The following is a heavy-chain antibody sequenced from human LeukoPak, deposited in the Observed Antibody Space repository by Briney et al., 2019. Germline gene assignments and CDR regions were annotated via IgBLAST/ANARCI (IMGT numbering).Heavy chain of an antibody. J-gene: IGHJ2*01. CDR3: VRGASSIAALNPFWYFDL. Sequence: GASVKVSCKASGYTFTNYGINWVRQAPGQGLEWMGIINPSGGSTNYAQKFQGRVTMTKDTSTNTVYMELSSLRSEDTAVFYCVRGASSIAALNPFWYFDLWGRGTLVTVSS. CDR2: INPSGGST. CDR1: GYTFTNYG. D-gene: IGHD6-6*01. V-gene: IGHV1-46*01.